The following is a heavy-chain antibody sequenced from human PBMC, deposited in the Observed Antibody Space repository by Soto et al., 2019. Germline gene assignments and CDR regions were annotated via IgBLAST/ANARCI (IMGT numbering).Heavy chain of an antibody. CDR2: IYWNDDK. D-gene: IGHD4-17*01. CDR3: AQRGYGDYPRDNWFDP. V-gene: IGHV2-5*01. Sequence: QITLKESGPTLVKPTQTLTLTCTFSGFSLSSGGAGVGWIRQPPGKGLEWLALIYWNDDKRYNSSLKSRLTITKDTSKNQVVLLMTNMDPVDTATYYCAQRGYGDYPRDNWFDPWGQGTLVTVSS. J-gene: IGHJ5*02. CDR1: GFSLSSGGAG.